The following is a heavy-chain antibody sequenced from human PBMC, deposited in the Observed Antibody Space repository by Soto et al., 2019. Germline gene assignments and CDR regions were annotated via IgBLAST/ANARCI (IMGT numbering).Heavy chain of an antibody. V-gene: IGHV3-30*03. CDR1: EFTFRNYA. CDR3: ARGPSYSDSYFDH. J-gene: IGHJ4*02. D-gene: IGHD4-17*01. Sequence: GGSLRLSCAASEFTFRNYAMQWVRQAPGKGLQWLAVISYDGNNKYYADSVEGRFTISRDNSKNTVYLQMNSLRLEDTAVYYCARGPSYSDSYFDHWGQGTLVTVSS. CDR2: ISYDGNNK.